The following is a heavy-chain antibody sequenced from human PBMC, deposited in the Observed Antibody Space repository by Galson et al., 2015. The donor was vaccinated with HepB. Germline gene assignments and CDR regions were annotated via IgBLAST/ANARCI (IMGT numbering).Heavy chain of an antibody. Sequence: SLRLSCAASGFTFSGSAMHWVRQASGKGLEWVGRIRSKANSYATAYAASVKGRFTISRDDSKNTAYLQMNSLKTEDTAVYYCTRHGSGSYQVDVWGQGTTVTVSS. J-gene: IGHJ6*02. CDR2: IRSKANSYAT. CDR1: GFTFSGSA. V-gene: IGHV3-73*01. CDR3: TRHGSGSYQVDV. D-gene: IGHD3-10*01.